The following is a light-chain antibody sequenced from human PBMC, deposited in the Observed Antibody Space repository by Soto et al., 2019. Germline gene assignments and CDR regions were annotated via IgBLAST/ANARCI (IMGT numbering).Light chain of an antibody. CDR3: QKYKSAPIT. V-gene: IGKV1-27*01. Sequence: DIQMTQSPSSLSASVGDRVTITCRASQGITNYLAWYQQRPGKVPKLLIYTASTLQSGVPSRFSGSGSRTDFTLTISNLQPEDVATYYCQKYKSAPITFGQGTRLDIK. CDR1: QGITNY. J-gene: IGKJ5*01. CDR2: TAS.